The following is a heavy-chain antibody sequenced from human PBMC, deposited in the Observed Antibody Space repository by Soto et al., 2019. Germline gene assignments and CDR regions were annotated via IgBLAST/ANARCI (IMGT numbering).Heavy chain of an antibody. CDR1: GFTFSSYA. D-gene: IGHD3-10*01. CDR2: ISGSGGST. CDR3: ATGMGLLWFGDPDY. J-gene: IGHJ4*02. V-gene: IGHV3-23*01. Sequence: EVQLLESGGGLVQPGGSLRLSCAASGFTFSSYAMSWVRQAPGKGLKWVSAISGSGGSTYYADSVKGRFTISRDNSKNTLYLQMTSLRAEDTAVYYCATGMGLLWFGDPDYWGQGTLVTVSS.